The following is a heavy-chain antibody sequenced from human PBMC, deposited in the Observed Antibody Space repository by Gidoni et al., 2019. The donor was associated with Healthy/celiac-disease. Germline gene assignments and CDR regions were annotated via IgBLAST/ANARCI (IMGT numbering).Heavy chain of an antibody. D-gene: IGHD6-6*01. CDR3: TTLPLLPKINFIAARRGVDY. CDR2: MKSKTDGGTT. J-gene: IGHJ4*02. CDR1: GFTFSNAW. Sequence: EVQLVESGGGLVKPGGSLRLSCAASGFTFSNAWMTWFRQAPGKGLEWVGRMKSKTDGGTTDYAAPVKGRFTISRDDSKNTLYLQMNSLKTEDTAVYYCTTLPLLPKINFIAARRGVDYWGQGTLVTVSS. V-gene: IGHV3-15*07.